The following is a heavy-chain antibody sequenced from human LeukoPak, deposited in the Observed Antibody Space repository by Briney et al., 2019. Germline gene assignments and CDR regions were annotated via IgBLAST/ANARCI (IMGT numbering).Heavy chain of an antibody. CDR1: GFNFSSYS. V-gene: IGHV3-21*04. Sequence: NSGESLRLSCAASGFNFSSYSMNWVRQAQRKGLEWVSSISSSSSYIYYADSVKGRFTISRDNAKNSLYLQMNSLRAEDTAVYYCAREGDGYNLLGDYYYGMDVWGQGTTVTVSS. CDR2: ISSSSSYI. D-gene: IGHD5-24*01. CDR3: AREGDGYNLLGDYYYGMDV. J-gene: IGHJ6*02.